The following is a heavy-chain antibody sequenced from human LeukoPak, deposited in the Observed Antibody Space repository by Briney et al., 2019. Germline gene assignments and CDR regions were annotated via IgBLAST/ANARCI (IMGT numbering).Heavy chain of an antibody. CDR3: ARDLSGWHPMDV. V-gene: IGHV3-21*01. CDR1: GFTFSSYS. Sequence: GGSLRLSCAASGFTFSSYSMNWVRQAPGKGLEWVSSISSSSSYIYYADSVKGRFTISRDNAKNSLYLQMNSLRAEDTAVYYCARDLSGWHPMDVWGKGTTVTVSS. CDR2: ISSSSSYI. D-gene: IGHD6-19*01. J-gene: IGHJ6*03.